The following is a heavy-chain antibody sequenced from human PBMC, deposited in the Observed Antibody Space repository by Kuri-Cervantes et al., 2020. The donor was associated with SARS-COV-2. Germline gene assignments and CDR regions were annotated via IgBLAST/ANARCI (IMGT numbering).Heavy chain of an antibody. CDR1: GGTFSSYA. CDR3: AKDYGSSGYYV. Sequence: SVKVSCKASGGTFSSYAISWVRQAPGQGLEWMGGIIPIFGTANYAQKFQGRVTMTTDTSTSTAYMELRSLRSDDTAVYYCAKDYGSSGYYVWGQGTLVTVCS. J-gene: IGHJ4*02. V-gene: IGHV1-69*05. CDR2: IIPIFGTA. D-gene: IGHD3-22*01.